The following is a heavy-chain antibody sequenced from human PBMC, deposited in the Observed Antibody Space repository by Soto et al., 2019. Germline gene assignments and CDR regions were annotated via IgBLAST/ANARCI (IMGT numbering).Heavy chain of an antibody. CDR1: GGTFSSYA. D-gene: IGHD3-22*01. CDR3: ASPGNYDRSGARLAFDI. J-gene: IGHJ3*02. Sequence: SVKVSCKASGGTFSSYAISWVRQAPGQGLEWMGGIIPIFGTANYAQRCQGRVTITADESTSTAYMELSSLSSEDTAVYYCASPGNYDRSGARLAFDIWGQGTMVTVSS. V-gene: IGHV1-69*13. CDR2: IIPIFGTA.